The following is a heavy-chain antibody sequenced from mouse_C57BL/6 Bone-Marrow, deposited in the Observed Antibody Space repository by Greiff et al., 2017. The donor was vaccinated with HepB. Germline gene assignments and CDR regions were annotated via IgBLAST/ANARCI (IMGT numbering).Heavy chain of an antibody. V-gene: IGHV5-12*01. Sequence: EVQGVESGGGLVQPGGSLKLSCAASGFTFSDYYMYWVRQTPEKRLEWVAYISNGGGSTYYPYTVKGRFTISRDNAKNTLYLQMSRLKSEDTAMYYCARHGYDGDYWGQGTTLTVSS. D-gene: IGHD2-2*01. CDR1: GFTFSDYY. J-gene: IGHJ2*01. CDR3: ARHGYDGDY. CDR2: ISNGGGST.